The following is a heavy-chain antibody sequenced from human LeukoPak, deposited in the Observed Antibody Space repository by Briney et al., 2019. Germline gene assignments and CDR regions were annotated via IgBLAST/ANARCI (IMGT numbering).Heavy chain of an antibody. CDR2: IKQDGSEK. CDR1: GFTFSSYE. CDR3: ARDRRYGGNIRLDY. V-gene: IGHV3-7*01. J-gene: IGHJ4*02. D-gene: IGHD4-23*01. Sequence: PGGSLRLSCAASGFTFSSYEMNWVRQAPGKGLEWVANIKQDGSEKYYVDSVKGRFTISRDNAKNTLYLQMNSLRAEDTAVYYCARDRRYGGNIRLDYWGQGTLVTVSS.